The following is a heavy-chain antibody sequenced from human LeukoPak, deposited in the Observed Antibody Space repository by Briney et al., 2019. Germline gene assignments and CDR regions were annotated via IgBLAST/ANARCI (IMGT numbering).Heavy chain of an antibody. CDR1: GFTFSDYY. J-gene: IGHJ4*02. D-gene: IGHD4-17*01. CDR3: ASNKMTTVTTGYYFDY. Sequence: GGSLRLSCAASGFTFSDYYMSWIRQAPGKGLEWVSYISSSGSTIYYADSVKGRFTISRDNAKNSLYLQMNSLRAEDTAVYYCASNKMTTVTTGYYFDYWGQGTVVTVSS. V-gene: IGHV3-11*01. CDR2: ISSSGSTI.